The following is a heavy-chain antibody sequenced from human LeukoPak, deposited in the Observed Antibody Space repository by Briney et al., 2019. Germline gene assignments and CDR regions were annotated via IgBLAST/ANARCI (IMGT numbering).Heavy chain of an antibody. CDR1: GFTFSSYA. J-gene: IGHJ6*03. CDR3: VKFRGIQHYNYHMEV. CDR2: LTGSGGNT. V-gene: IGHV3-23*01. Sequence: GGSLRLSCAASGFTFSSYAMSWVRQAPGKGLESVSVLTGSGGNTYYADSVKGRFTVSRDNSKDTLSLQMNSLRAEDAAVYYCVKFRGIQHYNYHMEVWGKGTTVTVSS. D-gene: IGHD3-10*01.